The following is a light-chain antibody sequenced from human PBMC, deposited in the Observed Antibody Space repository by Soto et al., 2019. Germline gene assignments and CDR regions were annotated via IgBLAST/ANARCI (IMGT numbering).Light chain of an antibody. CDR3: QQYNNWPPGT. CDR1: ECVGSS. CDR2: GAS. Sequence: DIVLTQSPGTLSFSPGERATLSCRTSECVGSSLLAWYQQKPGQAPRLLIYGASTRATGIPARFSGSGSGTEFTLTISSLQSEDFAVYYCQQYNNWPPGTFGQGTRLEIK. J-gene: IGKJ5*01. V-gene: IGKV3-15*01.